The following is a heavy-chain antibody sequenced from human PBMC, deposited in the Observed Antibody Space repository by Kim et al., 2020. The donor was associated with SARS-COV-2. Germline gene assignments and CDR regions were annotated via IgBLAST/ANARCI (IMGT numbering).Heavy chain of an antibody. D-gene: IGHD1-1*01. J-gene: IGHJ6*02. CDR1: GHTLTHAW. Sequence: GGSLRLSCTAPGHTLTHAWMSWVRQAPGRGLEWVGRIRSNAYGGTADYAAPVRGRFTISRDDSKNTLYLQMDSLNSEDTALYYCTTSPLLHGTVSSYRYDGSDVWGQGTTVTVSS. CDR2: IRSNAYGGTA. CDR3: TTSPLLHGTVSSYRYDGSDV. V-gene: IGHV3-15*01.